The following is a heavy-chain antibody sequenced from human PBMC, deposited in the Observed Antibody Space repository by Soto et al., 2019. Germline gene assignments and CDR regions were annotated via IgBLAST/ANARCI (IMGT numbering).Heavy chain of an antibody. D-gene: IGHD1-1*01. Sequence: EVQLVESGGGLVQPGGSLRLSCAASGFTVSSYWMSWVRQAPGKGLEWVANTDQDGNQKYYVDSVRGRFTISRDNAENSLYLQMNSLRAEDTAVYYCARYPSPTRVGLPFDPWGQGTLVTVSS. CDR3: ARYPSPTRVGLPFDP. CDR1: GFTVSSYW. V-gene: IGHV3-7*03. J-gene: IGHJ5*02. CDR2: TDQDGNQK.